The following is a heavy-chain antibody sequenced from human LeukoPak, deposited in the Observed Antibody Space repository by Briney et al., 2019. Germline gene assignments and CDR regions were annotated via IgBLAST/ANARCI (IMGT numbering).Heavy chain of an antibody. CDR2: IYYSGST. D-gene: IGHD3-10*01. V-gene: IGHV4-31*03. J-gene: IGHJ5*02. Sequence: SETLSLTCTVSGGSISSGGYYWSWIRQHPGKGLEWIGYIYYSGSTYYNPSLKSRVTISVDTSKSQFSLKLSSVTAADTAVYYCARGGKWFGELLARPNWFDPWGQGTLVTVSS. CDR3: ARGGKWFGELLARPNWFDP. CDR1: GGSISSGGYY.